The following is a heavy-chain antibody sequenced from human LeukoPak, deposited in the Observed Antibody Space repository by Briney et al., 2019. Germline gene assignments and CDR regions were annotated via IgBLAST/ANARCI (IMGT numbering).Heavy chain of an antibody. CDR2: ISSSGSTQ. Sequence: GGSLRLSCAASGFTFCDYYMSWIPQAPGKGLECVSYISSSGSTQYYADSVKGRFTISRDNAKNSYLQMNSLRAEDTAVYYCARDGHAYGHGSPHYWGQGALVTVSS. CDR3: ARDGHAYGHGSPHY. V-gene: IGHV3-11*01. CDR1: GFTFCDYY. D-gene: IGHD3-10*01. J-gene: IGHJ4*02.